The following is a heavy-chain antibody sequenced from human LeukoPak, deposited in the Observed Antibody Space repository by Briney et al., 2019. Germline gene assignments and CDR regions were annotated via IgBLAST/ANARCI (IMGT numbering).Heavy chain of an antibody. D-gene: IGHD3-3*01. Sequence: GGSLRLSCAASGFTFSSYGMQWVRQAPGKGLEWVAVIWYDGSNKYYADSVKGRFTISRDNAKNSLYLQMNSLRAEDTAVYYCARSVLRFLEWLGPYYYYGMDVWGQGTTVTVSS. CDR3: ARSVLRFLEWLGPYYYYGMDV. J-gene: IGHJ6*02. V-gene: IGHV3-33*03. CDR2: IWYDGSNK. CDR1: GFTFSSYG.